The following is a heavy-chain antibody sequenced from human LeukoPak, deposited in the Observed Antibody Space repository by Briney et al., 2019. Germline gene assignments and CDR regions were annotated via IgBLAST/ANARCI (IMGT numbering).Heavy chain of an antibody. V-gene: IGHV4-39*07. Sequence: SQTLSLTCTVSGGSISSSSYYWGWIRQPPGKGLEWIGSIYYSGSTYYNPSLKSRVTISVDTSKNQFSLKLSSVTAADTAVYYCARDRIVVVPAAAYYFDYWGQGTLVTVSS. CDR1: GGSISSSSYY. CDR3: ARDRIVVVPAAAYYFDY. CDR2: IYYSGST. D-gene: IGHD2-2*01. J-gene: IGHJ4*02.